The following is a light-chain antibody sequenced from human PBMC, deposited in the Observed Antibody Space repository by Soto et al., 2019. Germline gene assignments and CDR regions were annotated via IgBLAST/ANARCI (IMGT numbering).Light chain of an antibody. CDR3: HQYDSYPRT. V-gene: IGKV1-5*03. J-gene: IGKJ1*01. CDR1: QSLDRDY. Sequence: IQMTQSPSTLSASLGDRVTMTCRASQSLDRDYLALYQQKPGKAPNLLIYKASTLESGVPSRFSGGGSGTAFTLTISSLQPDDFATYYCHQYDSYPRTFGQGTKVDLK. CDR2: KAS.